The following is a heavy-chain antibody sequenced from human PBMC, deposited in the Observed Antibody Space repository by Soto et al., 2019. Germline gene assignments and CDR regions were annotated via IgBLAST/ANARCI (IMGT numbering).Heavy chain of an antibody. CDR1: GGSFSGYY. J-gene: IGHJ4*02. CDR2: INHSGST. D-gene: IGHD6-6*01. Sequence: SETLSLTCAVYGGSFSGYYWSWIRQPPGKGLEWIGEINHSGSTNYNPSLKSRVTISVDTSKNQFSLKLSSVTAADTAVYYCARLIAARPGWGQGTLVTVSS. CDR3: ARLIAARPG. V-gene: IGHV4-34*01.